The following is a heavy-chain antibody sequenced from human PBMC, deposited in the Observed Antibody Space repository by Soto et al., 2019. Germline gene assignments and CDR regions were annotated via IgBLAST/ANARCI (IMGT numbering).Heavy chain of an antibody. V-gene: IGHV4-39*01. CDR1: GGSISSSSYY. Sequence: QLQLQESGPGLVKPSETLSLTCTVSGGSISSSSYYWGWIRQPPGKGLEWIGSIYYSGSTYYNPSLKSRVTISVDTSKNQFSLKLSSVTAADTAVYYCARRYYDILTGYYRGGGSKGYFDYWGQGTLVTVSS. D-gene: IGHD3-9*01. J-gene: IGHJ4*02. CDR3: ARRYYDILTGYYRGGGSKGYFDY. CDR2: IYYSGST.